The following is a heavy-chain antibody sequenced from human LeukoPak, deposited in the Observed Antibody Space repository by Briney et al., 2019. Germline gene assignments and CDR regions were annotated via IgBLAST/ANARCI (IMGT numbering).Heavy chain of an antibody. Sequence: SVKVSCKASGFTFTSSAVQWVRQARGQRLEWIGWIVVGSGNTNYAQKFQERVTITRDMSTSTAYMELSSLRSEDTAVYYCAADGGGEGAFDIWGQGTMVTVSS. CDR1: GFTFTSSA. D-gene: IGHD2-21*01. CDR3: AADGGGEGAFDI. V-gene: IGHV1-58*01. J-gene: IGHJ3*02. CDR2: IVVGSGNT.